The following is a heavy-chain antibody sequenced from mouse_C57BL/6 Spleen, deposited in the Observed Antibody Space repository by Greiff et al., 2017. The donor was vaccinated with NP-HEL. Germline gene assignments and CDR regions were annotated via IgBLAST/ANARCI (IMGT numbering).Heavy chain of an antibody. CDR1: GFNIKNTY. D-gene: IGHD2-1*01. CDR2: IDPANGNT. Sequence: EVQLVESVAELVRPGASVKLSCTASGFNIKNTYMHWVKQRPEQGLEWIGRIDPANGNTKYAPKFQGKATITADTSSNTAYLQLSSLTSEDTAIYYCALAVYGNSYFDYWGQGTTLTVSS. J-gene: IGHJ2*01. V-gene: IGHV14-3*01. CDR3: ALAVYGNSYFDY.